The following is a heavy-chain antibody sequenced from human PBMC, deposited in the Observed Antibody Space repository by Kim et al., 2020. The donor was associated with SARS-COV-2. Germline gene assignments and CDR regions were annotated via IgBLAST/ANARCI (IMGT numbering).Heavy chain of an antibody. D-gene: IGHD3-16*01. J-gene: IGHJ4*02. V-gene: IGHV4-59*08. Sequence: YNPSLQSRITISVDTSKNQFSLKLSSVTAADTAVYYCARHASALGYFDYWGQGTLVTVSS. CDR3: ARHASALGYFDY.